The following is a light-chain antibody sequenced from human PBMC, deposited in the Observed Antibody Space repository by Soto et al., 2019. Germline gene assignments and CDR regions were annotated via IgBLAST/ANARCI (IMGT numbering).Light chain of an antibody. Sequence: HSVLTXPASVSGSPGQSITISCTGTSSDVGSYNLVSWYQQHPGKAPKLMICEGSKRPSGVSNRFSGSKSGNTASLTISGLQAEDEADYYCCSYAGSSTYVFGTGTKVTVL. V-gene: IGLV2-23*01. CDR3: CSYAGSSTYV. J-gene: IGLJ1*01. CDR1: SSDVGSYNL. CDR2: EGS.